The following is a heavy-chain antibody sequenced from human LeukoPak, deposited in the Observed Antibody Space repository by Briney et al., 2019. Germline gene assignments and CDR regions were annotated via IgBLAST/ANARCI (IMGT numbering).Heavy chain of an antibody. J-gene: IGHJ4*02. Sequence: SETLSLTRAFSRGSIISSIWWTWVRPPPGKGLGWIGEIYHSGSSNYTPSLKSRVTISVDKSKNQFSLKLSSVTAADTAVYYCAITGGLRPFDCWGQGTLVTVSS. CDR3: AITGGLRPFDC. V-gene: IGHV4-4*02. CDR1: RGSIISSIW. D-gene: IGHD2-8*02. CDR2: IYHSGSS.